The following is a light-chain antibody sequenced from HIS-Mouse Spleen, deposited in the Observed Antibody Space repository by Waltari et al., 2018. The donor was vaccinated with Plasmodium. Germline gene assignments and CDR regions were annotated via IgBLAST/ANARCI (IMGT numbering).Light chain of an antibody. CDR1: QRISSW. CDR2: KAS. Sequence: DIQMTQSPSTLSASVGDRVTITCRASQRISSWWAWYQQKPGKAPKLLIYKASSLKSGVPSRFSGSGSGTEFTLTISSLQPDDFATYYCQQYNSYSWTFGQGTKVEIK. J-gene: IGKJ1*01. V-gene: IGKV1-5*03. CDR3: QQYNSYSWT.